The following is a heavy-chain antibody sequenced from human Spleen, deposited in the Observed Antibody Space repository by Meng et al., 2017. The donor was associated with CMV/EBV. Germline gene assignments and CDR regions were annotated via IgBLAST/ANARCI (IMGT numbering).Heavy chain of an antibody. V-gene: IGHV3-33*01. J-gene: IGHJ4*02. Sequence: LSLTCAASGFTFSSFGMHWVRQAPGKGLEWVAVIWYDGGNQYYADSVKGRFTISRDNSKNTLHLQMTSLRAEDTAVYYCVRWTTGRADYWGQGTMVTVSS. CDR2: IWYDGGNQ. CDR1: GFTFSSFG. D-gene: IGHD1-26*01. CDR3: VRWTTGRADY.